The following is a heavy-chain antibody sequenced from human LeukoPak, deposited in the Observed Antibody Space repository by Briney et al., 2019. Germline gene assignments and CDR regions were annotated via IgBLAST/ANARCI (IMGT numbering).Heavy chain of an antibody. CDR3: ARWGHFDTSGYFVADY. Sequence: PSQTLSLTCTVSGGSISSGDYYWSWVRQPPGKGLEWIGYIYYSGSTYYNPSLKSRVSISIDTSKNQFSLKLRSVTAVDTAVYYCARWGHFDTSGYFVADYWGQGTLITVSS. CDR2: IYYSGST. J-gene: IGHJ4*02. CDR1: GGSISSGDYY. V-gene: IGHV4-30-4*01. D-gene: IGHD3-22*01.